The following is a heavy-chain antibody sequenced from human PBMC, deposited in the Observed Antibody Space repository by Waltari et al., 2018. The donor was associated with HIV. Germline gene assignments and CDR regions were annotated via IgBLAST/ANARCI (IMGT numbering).Heavy chain of an antibody. V-gene: IGHV3-13*01. CDR3: ASGIAGWDM. CDR1: GLAFSGHE. CDR2: IGAAGDS. J-gene: IGHJ6*02. Sequence: EVQLVESGGGLVPPGGSLRLSCTASGLAFSGHEMHWVRQVAGRGLEWVSGIGAAGDSYYGVSVKGRFTISRENAKNSLYLQMDSLRGEDTAVYYCASGIAGWDMWGPGTTVTVSS. D-gene: IGHD1-1*01.